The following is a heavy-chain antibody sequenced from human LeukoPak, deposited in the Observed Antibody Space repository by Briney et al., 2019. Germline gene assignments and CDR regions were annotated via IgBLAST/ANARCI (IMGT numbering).Heavy chain of an antibody. Sequence: GGSLRPSCAASGFTFSSYWMHWVRQAPGKGLVWVSRINSDGSSTSYADPVKGRFTISRDNAKNTLYLQMNSLRAEDTAVYYCATGERHGFDIWGQGTMVTVSS. V-gene: IGHV3-74*01. CDR1: GFTFSSYW. CDR3: ATGERHGFDI. CDR2: INSDGSST. J-gene: IGHJ3*02.